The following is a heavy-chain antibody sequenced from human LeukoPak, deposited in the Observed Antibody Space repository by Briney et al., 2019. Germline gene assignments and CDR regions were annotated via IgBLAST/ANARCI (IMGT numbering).Heavy chain of an antibody. D-gene: IGHD1/OR15-1a*01. V-gene: IGHV1-24*01. J-gene: IGHJ4*02. CDR2: FDPEDGET. CDR3: ATDPTLDGWNNPRDY. Sequence: ASVKVSCKXSGYTLTELSTHWVRQAPGKGLEWTGGFDPEDGETIYSQKFQGRVTMTEDTSTDTAYMELSSLRSEDTAVYYCATDPTLDGWNNPRDYWGQGTLVTVSS. CDR1: GYTLTELS.